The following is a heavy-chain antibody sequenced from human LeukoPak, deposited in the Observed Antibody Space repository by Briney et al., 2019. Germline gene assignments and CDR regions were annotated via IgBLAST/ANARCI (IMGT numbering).Heavy chain of an antibody. Sequence: GGSLRLSCAASGFTFSSYAMSWVRQAPGKGLEWVSAISGSGGSTYYADTVKGRFTISRDNSKNTLYLEMSSLRVEDTAIYYCAKWPEGAMDYFDYWGQGTLVTVSS. CDR1: GFTFSSYA. V-gene: IGHV3-23*01. CDR2: ISGSGGST. J-gene: IGHJ4*02. CDR3: AKWPEGAMDYFDY. D-gene: IGHD3-16*01.